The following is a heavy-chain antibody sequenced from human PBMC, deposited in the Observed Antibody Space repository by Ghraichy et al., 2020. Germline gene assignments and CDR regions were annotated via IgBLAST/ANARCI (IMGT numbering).Heavy chain of an antibody. CDR3: ARDSKGIDFWSGSRFDP. CDR2: IYYSGST. J-gene: IGHJ5*02. CDR1: GGSISSYY. Sequence: SETLSLTCTVSGGSISSYYWSWIRQPPGKGLEWIGYIYYSGSTNYNPSLKSRVTISVDTSKNQFSLKLSSVTAADTAVYYCARDSKGIDFWSGSRFDPWGQGTLVTVSS. V-gene: IGHV4-59*01. D-gene: IGHD3-3*01.